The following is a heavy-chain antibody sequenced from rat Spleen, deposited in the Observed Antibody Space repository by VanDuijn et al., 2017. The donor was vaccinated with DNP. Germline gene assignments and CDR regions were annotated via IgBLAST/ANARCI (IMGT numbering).Heavy chain of an antibody. D-gene: IGHD1-11*01. CDR2: IWAGGST. J-gene: IGHJ1*01. CDR3: ARHGDGGSPYWYFDF. V-gene: IGHV2-72*01. Sequence: QVQLEESGPGLMQPSETLSLTCTVSGFSLTSNGVGWVRQPLGKGLVWMGTIWAGGSTNYNSAVQSRMSISRDTSKSQVFLKMTSLQPEDTGAYYWARHGDGGSPYWYFDFWGPGTMVTVSS. CDR1: GFSLTSNG.